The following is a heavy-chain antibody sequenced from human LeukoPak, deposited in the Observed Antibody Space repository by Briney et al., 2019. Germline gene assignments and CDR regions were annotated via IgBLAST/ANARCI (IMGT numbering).Heavy chain of an antibody. Sequence: GGSLRLSCAASGLAFSAYKMHWVRQTPGKGLVWVSRINSGGSGTSYADSVKGRFTISRDNAKNTLYLQMNSLRAEDTAVYYCASSLGPLTDYWGQGTLVTVSS. CDR3: ASSLGPLTDY. CDR2: INSGGSGT. CDR1: GLAFSAYK. D-gene: IGHD7-27*01. V-gene: IGHV3-74*01. J-gene: IGHJ4*02.